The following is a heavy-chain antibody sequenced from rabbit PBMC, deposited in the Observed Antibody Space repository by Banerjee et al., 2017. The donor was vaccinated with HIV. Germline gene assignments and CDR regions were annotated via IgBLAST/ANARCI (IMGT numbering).Heavy chain of an antibody. J-gene: IGHJ4*01. CDR1: GFDFSSYY. CDR2: IYAGKGST. D-gene: IGHD6-1*01. V-gene: IGHV1S47*01. Sequence: QEQLVESGGGLVQPEGSLTLTCKASGFDFSSYYMSWVRQAPGKGLEWIGIIYAGKGSTDYASWVNGRFTISSDNAQNTVDLQMNSLTAADTATYFCARDFGGYAGYAYALNLWGPGTLVTVS. CDR3: ARDFGGYAGYAYALNL.